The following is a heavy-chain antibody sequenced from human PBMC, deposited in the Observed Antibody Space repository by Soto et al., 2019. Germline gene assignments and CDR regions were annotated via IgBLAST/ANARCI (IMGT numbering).Heavy chain of an antibody. J-gene: IGHJ6*02. CDR1: GFTFSNAW. V-gene: IGHV3-15*07. D-gene: IGHD3-3*01. Sequence: GGSLRLSCAASGFTFSNAWMNWVRQAPGKGLEWVGRIKSKTDGGTTDYAAPVKGRFTISRDDSKNTLYLQMNSLKTEDTALYYGTTLIITILGVFFMDVWGQGTRVTVSS. CDR3: TTLIITILGVFFMDV. CDR2: IKSKTDGGTT.